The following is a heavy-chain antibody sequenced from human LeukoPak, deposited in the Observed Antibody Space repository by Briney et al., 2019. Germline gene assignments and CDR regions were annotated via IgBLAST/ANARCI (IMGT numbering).Heavy chain of an antibody. CDR1: GFTFSSNA. V-gene: IGHV3-23*01. J-gene: IGHJ4*02. CDR2: ISGSGGST. D-gene: IGHD4-23*01. Sequence: GGSLRLSCAASGFTFSSNAMSWVRQAPGKGLEWVSAISGSGGSTYYADSVKGRFTISRDNAKNSLYLQMNSLRDEDTAVYYCARHDYAGNSGDYWGQGTLVTVSS. CDR3: ARHDYAGNSGDY.